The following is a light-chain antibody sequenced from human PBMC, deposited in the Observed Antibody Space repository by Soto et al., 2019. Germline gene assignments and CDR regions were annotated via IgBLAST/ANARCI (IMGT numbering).Light chain of an antibody. V-gene: IGLV2-14*03. Sequence: QSALTQPASVSGSPGQSFTIPCTGSSSDVVAYHSVSWYQQHPGKAPRLIIFDVSNRPSGVSNRFSGSKSGNTASLTISGLQAEYEADYYCSSFTDTGTVMFGGGTKVTVL. CDR1: SSDVVAYHS. CDR3: SSFTDTGTVM. CDR2: DVS. J-gene: IGLJ3*02.